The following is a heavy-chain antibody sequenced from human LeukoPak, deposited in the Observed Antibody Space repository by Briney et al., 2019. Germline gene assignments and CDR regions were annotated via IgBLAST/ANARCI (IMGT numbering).Heavy chain of an antibody. Sequence: PGGSLRLSCAASGFSFSTTYMSWVRQAPGKGLEWVSGISGSDGEISYADSVKGRFTISRDNSKNTLYLQMNSLRDEDTATYYCAKRIRDGYNTPIDYWGQGTLVTVSS. V-gene: IGHV3-23*01. D-gene: IGHD5-24*01. CDR3: AKRIRDGYNTPIDY. CDR2: ISGSDGEI. CDR1: GFSFSTTY. J-gene: IGHJ4*02.